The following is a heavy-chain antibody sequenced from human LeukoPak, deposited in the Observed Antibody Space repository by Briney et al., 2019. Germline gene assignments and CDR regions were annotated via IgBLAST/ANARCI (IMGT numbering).Heavy chain of an antibody. J-gene: IGHJ4*02. D-gene: IGHD4-23*01. Sequence: GSLRLSCAASGFTFSSYGMHWVRQAPGKGLEWVAVISYDGSNKYYADSVKGRFTISRDNSKNTLYLQMNSLRAEDTAVYYCAKEAVVGYYFDYWGQGTLVTVSS. CDR1: GFTFSSYG. CDR3: AKEAVVGYYFDY. CDR2: ISYDGSNK. V-gene: IGHV3-30*18.